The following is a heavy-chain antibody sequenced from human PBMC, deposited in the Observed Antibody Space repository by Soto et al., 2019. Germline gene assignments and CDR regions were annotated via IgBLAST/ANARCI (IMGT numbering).Heavy chain of an antibody. Sequence: SETLSLTCTVSGGSISSGDYYWSWIRQPPGKGLEWIGYIYYSGSTYYNPSLKSRVTISVDTSKNQFSLKLSSVTAADTAVYYCARVMGYDFWSGSSFDYWGQGTLVTVSS. V-gene: IGHV4-30-4*01. CDR3: ARVMGYDFWSGSSFDY. CDR2: IYYSGST. J-gene: IGHJ4*02. CDR1: GGSISSGDYY. D-gene: IGHD3-3*01.